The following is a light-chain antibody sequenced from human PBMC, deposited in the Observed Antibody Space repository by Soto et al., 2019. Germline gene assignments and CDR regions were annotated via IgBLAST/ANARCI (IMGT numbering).Light chain of an antibody. CDR2: RVS. CDR3: MQGTHWPRT. J-gene: IGKJ2*01. Sequence: DVVMTQSPLSLPVTVGQSASISCRSSQSLVNSDGTTYLSWLQQRPGHSPRRLVYRVSNRDYGVPDRFSGSGSGSDFTLKISRVEAEDVGVYYCMQGTHWPRTFGQGTKLEI. CDR1: QSLVNSDGTTY. V-gene: IGKV2-30*01.